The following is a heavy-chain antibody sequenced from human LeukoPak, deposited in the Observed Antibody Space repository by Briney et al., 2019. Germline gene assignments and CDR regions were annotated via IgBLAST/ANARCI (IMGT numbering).Heavy chain of an antibody. Sequence: GGSLRLSCAASGFTFSSYAMSWVRQAPGKGLEWVSVISGSGGSTYYADSVKGRFTISRDNSKNTLYLQMNSLRAEDTAVYYCAKGHGSGSYPAYYFDYWGQGTLVTVSS. CDR2: ISGSGGST. CDR3: AKGHGSGSYPAYYFDY. CDR1: GFTFSSYA. V-gene: IGHV3-23*01. D-gene: IGHD1-26*01. J-gene: IGHJ4*02.